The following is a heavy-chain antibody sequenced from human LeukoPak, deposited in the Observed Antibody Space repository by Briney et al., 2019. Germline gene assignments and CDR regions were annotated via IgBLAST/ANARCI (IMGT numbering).Heavy chain of an antibody. J-gene: IGHJ4*02. CDR2: IKEDGGEK. V-gene: IGHV3-7*01. CDR1: GFTFSNYW. CDR3: ARGGTWSFDY. D-gene: IGHD1-1*01. Sequence: PGGSLRLSCAASGFTFSNYWMTWLRQAPGKGLEWVANIKEDGGEKYYVDSVRGRFTISRDNAKNSLYLQMNSLRAEDTAVYFCARGGTWSFDYWGQGTLVTVSS.